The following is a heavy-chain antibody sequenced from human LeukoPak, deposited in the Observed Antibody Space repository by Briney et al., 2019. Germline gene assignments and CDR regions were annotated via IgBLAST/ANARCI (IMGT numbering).Heavy chain of an antibody. Sequence: GGSLKLSCAASGFTFSDAWMGWVRQAPGKGLEWGGRIKSKANGETTHFAARVKGRFTISRDDSKNTLYLQMNGLKTEDTAVYYCAWGGDYFDFWGRGTLVTVSS. V-gene: IGHV3-15*01. CDR3: AWGGDYFDF. CDR2: IKSKANGETT. J-gene: IGHJ4*02. D-gene: IGHD3-16*01. CDR1: GFTFSDAW.